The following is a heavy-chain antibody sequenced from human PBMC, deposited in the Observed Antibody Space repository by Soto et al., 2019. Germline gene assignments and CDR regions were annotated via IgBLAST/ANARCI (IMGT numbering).Heavy chain of an antibody. D-gene: IGHD1-26*01. Sequence: SETLSLTCAVSGGSLRGHYWSWIRQAPEKGLEWIGEINHSGFTNYNPTLKSRVTISRDASKNQFSLRLSSMTAADSAVYFCARAAVKLGATLFDSWGQGTLVTVSS. CDR3: ARAAVKLGATLFDS. J-gene: IGHJ4*02. V-gene: IGHV4-34*01. CDR2: INHSGFT. CDR1: GGSLRGHY.